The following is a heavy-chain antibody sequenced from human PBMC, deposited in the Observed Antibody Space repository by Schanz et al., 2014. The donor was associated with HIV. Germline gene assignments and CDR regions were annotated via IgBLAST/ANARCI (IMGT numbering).Heavy chain of an antibody. CDR3: ARGALYYYDSTGYYHLDY. CDR1: GYSFSSYG. D-gene: IGHD3-22*01. V-gene: IGHV1-18*01. Sequence: QVHLVQSGAEVKKSGASVKVSCTASGYSFSSYGLSWVRQAPGQGLEWMGWISVYHNKTNYAQKLQGRVTMTTDTSTSTAYMELRSLRSDDTAVYYCARGALYYYDSTGYYHLDYWGQGTLVTVSS. J-gene: IGHJ4*02. CDR2: ISVYHNKT.